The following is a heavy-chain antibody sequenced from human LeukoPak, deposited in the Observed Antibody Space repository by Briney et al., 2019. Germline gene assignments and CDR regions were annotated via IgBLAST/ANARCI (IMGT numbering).Heavy chain of an antibody. V-gene: IGHV4-59*01. CDR1: GGSISSYY. CDR3: ARDLGYCSSTSFPGSWFDP. CDR2: IYYSGST. Sequence: SETLSLTCTVSGGSISSYYWSWIRQPPGKGLEWIGYIYYSGSTNYNPSLKSRVTISVDTSKNQFSLKLSSVAAADTAVYYCARDLGYCSSTSFPGSWFDPWGQGTLVTGSS. D-gene: IGHD2-2*01. J-gene: IGHJ5*02.